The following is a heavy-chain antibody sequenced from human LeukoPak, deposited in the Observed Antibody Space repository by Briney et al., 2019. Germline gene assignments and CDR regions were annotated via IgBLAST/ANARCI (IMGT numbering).Heavy chain of an antibody. J-gene: IGHJ6*04. D-gene: IGHD3-10*02. CDR2: INWNGGSK. CDR3: AELGITMIGGV. Sequence: AGSLRLSCAASGFTFDDYGMSWVRQAPGKGLEWVSGINWNGGSKGYADSVKGRFTISRDNAKNSLYLQMNSLRAEDTAVYYCAELGITMIGGVWGKGTTVTISS. CDR1: GFTFDDYG. V-gene: IGHV3-20*04.